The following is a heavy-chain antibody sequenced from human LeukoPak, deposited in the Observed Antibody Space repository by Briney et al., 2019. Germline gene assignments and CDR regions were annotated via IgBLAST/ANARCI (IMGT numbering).Heavy chain of an antibody. CDR2: ISSDGSST. CDR3: ARRYCGSSSCSPLDY. V-gene: IGHV3-64*01. J-gene: IGHJ4*02. D-gene: IGHD2-2*01. Sequence: GGSLRLSCAASGFAFSDYAMHWVRQAPGKGLEYDSAISSDGSSTYYANSVKGRFTISRDNSKSTLYLQMGSLRAEDMAVYYCARRYCGSSSCSPLDYWGQGALVTVSS. CDR1: GFAFSDYA.